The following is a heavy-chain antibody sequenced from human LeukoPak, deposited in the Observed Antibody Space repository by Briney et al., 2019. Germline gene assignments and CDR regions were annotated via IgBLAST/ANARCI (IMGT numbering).Heavy chain of an antibody. Sequence: GGSLRLSCAASGYTFTSYGISWVRQAPGQGLEWMGWISAYNGNTNYAQKLQGRVTMTTDTSTSTAYMELRSLRSDDTAVYYCAREALHNWNDDGAFDYWGQGTLVTVSS. CDR2: ISAYNGNT. CDR1: GYTFTSYG. J-gene: IGHJ4*02. CDR3: AREALHNWNDDGAFDY. D-gene: IGHD1-1*01. V-gene: IGHV1-18*01.